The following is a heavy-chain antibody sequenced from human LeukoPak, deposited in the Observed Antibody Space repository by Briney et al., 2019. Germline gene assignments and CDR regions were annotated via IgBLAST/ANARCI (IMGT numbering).Heavy chain of an antibody. V-gene: IGHV3-30*18. CDR2: ISYDGSNK. D-gene: IGHD3-22*01. CDR1: GFTFSSYG. CDR3: AKDRDSSGYYVQDHYFDY. Sequence: GGSLRLSCAASGFTFSSYGMHWVRQAPGKGLEWVAVISYDGSNKYYADSVKGRFTISRDNSKNTLYLQMNSLRAEDTAVYYCAKDRDSSGYYVQDHYFDYWGQGTLATVSS. J-gene: IGHJ4*02.